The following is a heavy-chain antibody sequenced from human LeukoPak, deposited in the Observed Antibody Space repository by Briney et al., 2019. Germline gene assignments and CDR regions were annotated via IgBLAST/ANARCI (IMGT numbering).Heavy chain of an antibody. V-gene: IGHV1-69*13. CDR3: AREDIAAASTPDAFDI. CDR2: IIPIFSTA. CDR1: GGTFSSYA. J-gene: IGHJ3*02. D-gene: IGHD6-13*01. Sequence: GASVKVSCKASGGTFSSYAISWVRQAPGQGLEWMGGIIPIFSTANYAQKFQGRVTITADESTSTVYMELSSLRSEDTAAYYCAREDIAAASTPDAFDIWGQGTMVTVSS.